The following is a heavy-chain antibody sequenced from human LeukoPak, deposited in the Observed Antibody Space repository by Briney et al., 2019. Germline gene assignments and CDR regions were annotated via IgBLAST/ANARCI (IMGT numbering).Heavy chain of an antibody. CDR3: ARGLGVRGVIPTYFDS. D-gene: IGHD3-10*01. CDR1: AASFSSGDFS. V-gene: IGHV4-30-2*01. Sequence: PSETLSLTCAFSAASFSSGDFSWSWIRQPPGKGLEWIGYIYRSGATYYNPSLKSRVTMSVDRSKNQFSLKLSSVTAADTAVYYCARGLGVRGVIPTYFDSWGQGTLVTVSS. J-gene: IGHJ4*02. CDR2: IYRSGAT.